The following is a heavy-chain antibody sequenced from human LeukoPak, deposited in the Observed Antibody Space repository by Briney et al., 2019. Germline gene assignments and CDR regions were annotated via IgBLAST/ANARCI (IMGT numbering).Heavy chain of an antibody. D-gene: IGHD5-18*01. V-gene: IGHV4-61*01. J-gene: IGHJ4*02. CDR2: IYYSGST. CDR1: GDSFSRRSSY. Sequence: SETLSLTCTASGDSFSRRSSYWGWLRQPPGKGLEWIGYIYYSGSTNYNPSLKSRVTISVDTSKNQFSLKLSSVTAADTAVYYCARRGYSYGKYYFDYWGQGTLVTVSS. CDR3: ARRGYSYGKYYFDY.